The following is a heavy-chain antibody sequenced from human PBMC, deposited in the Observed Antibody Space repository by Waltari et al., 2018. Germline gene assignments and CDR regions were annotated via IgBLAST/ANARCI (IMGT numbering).Heavy chain of an antibody. CDR3: ARFLWFGLYYSDY. J-gene: IGHJ4*02. Sequence: QLQLQESGPGLVKPSETLSLTCTVSGDSITNTTHYWGWIRQPPGKGLEWIGSIYYNGNTYYNPSLKSRVTVSVDTSKKQFSLKLSSVTAADTAVYYCARFLWFGLYYSDYWGQVILVTVSS. D-gene: IGHD3-10*01. CDR1: GDSITNTTHY. V-gene: IGHV4-39*07. CDR2: IYYNGNT.